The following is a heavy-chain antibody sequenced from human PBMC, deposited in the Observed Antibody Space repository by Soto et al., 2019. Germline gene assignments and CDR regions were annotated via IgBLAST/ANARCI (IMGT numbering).Heavy chain of an antibody. Sequence: EVQLVESGGGLVQPGGSLRLSCAASGFTFSTYSMNWVRQAPGKGLEWVSYISSSSNTIYYADSVKGRFTISRDNANNSLSLQMNGLRDEDTAVYYCARAPGAKMTGTAGKYYFGDWGQGTLVTVSS. V-gene: IGHV3-48*02. CDR1: GFTFSTYS. D-gene: IGHD1-7*01. CDR3: ARAPGAKMTGTAGKYYFGD. CDR2: ISSSSNTI. J-gene: IGHJ4*02.